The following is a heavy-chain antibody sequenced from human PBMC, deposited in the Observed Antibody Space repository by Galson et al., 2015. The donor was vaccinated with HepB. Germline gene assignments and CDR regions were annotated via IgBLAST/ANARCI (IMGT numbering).Heavy chain of an antibody. Sequence: SLRLSCAASTFIFSTYSMNWVRQAPGKGLEWVSYISSSSTTIYYADSVKGRFTISRDNAKNSLYLQMNSLRAEDTAVYYCAREYHLPSRLMHGLDVWGQGTTVTVSS. V-gene: IGHV3-48*04. D-gene: IGHD2-2*01. J-gene: IGHJ6*02. CDR3: AREYHLPSRLMHGLDV. CDR2: ISSSSTTI. CDR1: TFIFSTYS.